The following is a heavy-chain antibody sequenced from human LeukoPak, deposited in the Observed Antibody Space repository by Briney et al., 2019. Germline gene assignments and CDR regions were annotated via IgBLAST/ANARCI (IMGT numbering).Heavy chain of an antibody. V-gene: IGHV3-7*01. CDR3: AREQDYYYGMDV. J-gene: IGHJ6*02. Sequence: GGCLRLSWAASGSTFSSYWMSWVRQAPGKGLEWVANIKQDGSEKYYVDSVKGRFTISRDNAKNSLYLQMNSLRAEDTAVYYCAREQDYYYGMDVWGQGTTVTVSS. CDR2: IKQDGSEK. CDR1: GSTFSSYW.